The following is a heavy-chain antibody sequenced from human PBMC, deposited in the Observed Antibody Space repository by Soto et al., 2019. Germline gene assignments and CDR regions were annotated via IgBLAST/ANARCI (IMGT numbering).Heavy chain of an antibody. CDR1: GFSVGGNH. CDR2: IHTSGDA. J-gene: IGHJ5*02. D-gene: IGHD2-8*01. Sequence: EVKLVESGGGLMSPGGSLRLSCAASGFSVGGNHLSWVRQAPGKGLEWVAVIHTSGDAYYTGSVKGRFTISRDNSKNMVYLQMNSLRVGDTAMYFCARGVNDDAWGQGTLVTVSS. CDR3: ARGVNDDA. V-gene: IGHV3-53*01.